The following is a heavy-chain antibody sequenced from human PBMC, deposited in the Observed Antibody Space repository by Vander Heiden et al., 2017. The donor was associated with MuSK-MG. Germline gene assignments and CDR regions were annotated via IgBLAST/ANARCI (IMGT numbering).Heavy chain of an antibody. CDR3: ATHSYDNSGYYHQPHFAY. D-gene: IGHD3-22*01. CDR1: GGSISSSSYY. Sequence: QLQLQESGPGLVKPSETLSLTCTVSGGSISSSSYYWGWIRQPPGKGLEWIGSIYYSGSTYYNTSLKRRVTISVDTSKNQFSRKLSSVTAADTAVYDCATHSYDNSGYYHQPHFAYWGQGTLVTVSS. J-gene: IGHJ4*02. CDR2: IYYSGST. V-gene: IGHV4-39*01.